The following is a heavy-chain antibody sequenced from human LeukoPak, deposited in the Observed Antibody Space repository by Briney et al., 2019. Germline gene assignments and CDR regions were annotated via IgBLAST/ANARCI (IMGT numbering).Heavy chain of an antibody. CDR2: ISYDGSNK. V-gene: IGHV3-30*04. J-gene: IGHJ4*02. Sequence: GGSLRLSCAASGFTFSSYAMHWVRQAPGKGLEWVAVISYDGSNKYYADSVKGRFTISRDNSKNSLYLQMNSLRAEDTAVYYCARDYGGSSPFDYWGQGTLVTVSS. CDR3: ARDYGGSSPFDY. CDR1: GFTFSSYA. D-gene: IGHD4-23*01.